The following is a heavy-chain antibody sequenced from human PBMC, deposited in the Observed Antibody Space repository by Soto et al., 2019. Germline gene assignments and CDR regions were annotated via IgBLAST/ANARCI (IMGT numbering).Heavy chain of an antibody. CDR3: ARGTTSGTERAHETASPHQFDY. V-gene: IGHV1-8*01. CDR1: GYTFTSYD. J-gene: IGHJ4*02. Sequence: ASLKVSCKASGYTFTSYDINWVRQATGQGLESMGWMKPNSGNTGYAQKFQGRVTMTRNISISTAYIELSSLRSEDTAVYYCARGTTSGTERAHETASPHQFDYWGQGTLVTVSS. CDR2: MKPNSGNT. D-gene: IGHD3-10*01.